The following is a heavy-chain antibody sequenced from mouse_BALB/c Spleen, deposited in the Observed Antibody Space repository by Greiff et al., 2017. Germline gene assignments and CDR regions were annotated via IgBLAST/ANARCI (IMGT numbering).Heavy chain of an antibody. CDR1: GFAFSRYW. CDR2: INPDSSTI. D-gene: IGHD2-1*01. Sequence: EVQLQQSGGGLVQPGGSLKLSCAASGFAFSRYWMSWVRQAPGKGLEWIGEINPDSSTINYTPSLKDKFIISRDNAKNTLYLQMSKVRSEDTALYYCAELEDPIYYGTTGAMDYWGQGTSVTVSS. V-gene: IGHV4-1*02. J-gene: IGHJ4*01. CDR3: AELEDPIYYGTTGAMDY.